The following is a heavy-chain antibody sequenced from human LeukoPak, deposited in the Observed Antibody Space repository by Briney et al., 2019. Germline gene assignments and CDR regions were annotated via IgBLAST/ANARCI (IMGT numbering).Heavy chain of an antibody. D-gene: IGHD2-2*01. J-gene: IGHJ4*02. V-gene: IGHV4-31*03. CDR1: GGSISSGGYY. Sequence: PSETLSLTCTVSGGSISSGGYYWSWIRQHPGKGLEWIGYIYYSGSTYYNPSLKSRVTISVDTSKNQFSLKLSSVTAADTAVYYCARGRGSKYQLLYFDYWGQGTLVTVYS. CDR2: IYYSGST. CDR3: ARGRGSKYQLLYFDY.